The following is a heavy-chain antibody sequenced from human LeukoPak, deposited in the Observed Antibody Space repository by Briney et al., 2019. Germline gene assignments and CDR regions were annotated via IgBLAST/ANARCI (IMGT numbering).Heavy chain of an antibody. Sequence: SETLSLTCTVSGGSISSSSYYWGWIRQPPGKGLEWIGSIYYSGDTYYNPSLKSRRVTISVATSKNQFSLRLSSVTAADTAVYYCARNQWHYYYYMGVWGKGSTVTVSS. V-gene: IGHV4-39*01. J-gene: IGHJ6*03. CDR2: IYYSGDT. CDR3: ARNQWHYYYYMGV. CDR1: GGSISSSSYY. D-gene: IGHD6-19*01.